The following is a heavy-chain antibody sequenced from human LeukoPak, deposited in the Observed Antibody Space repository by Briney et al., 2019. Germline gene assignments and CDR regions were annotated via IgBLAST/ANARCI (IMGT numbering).Heavy chain of an antibody. CDR3: AKDSFTIFGVVNYFDY. V-gene: IGHV3-23*01. CDR1: GFTFSSYA. CDR2: LSGGGDST. J-gene: IGHJ4*02. D-gene: IGHD3-3*01. Sequence: GGSLRLSCAASGFTFSSYAMSWVRPAPGKGLEWVSALSGGGDSTYYADSVKGRFTVSRDNFKNKLYLQMNSLRAEDTAVYYCAKDSFTIFGVVNYFDYWGQGTLVTVSS.